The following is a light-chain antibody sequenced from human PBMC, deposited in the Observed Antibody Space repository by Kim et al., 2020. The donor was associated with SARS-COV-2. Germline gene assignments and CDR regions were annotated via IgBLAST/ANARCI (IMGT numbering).Light chain of an antibody. CDR2: EDN. V-gene: IGLV3-1*01. Sequence: SVSPGQTASITCAGVKLGDKFACWYHQKPGQSPVLVIYEDNKRPSGIPERFSGSNSGNTATLTISETQAMDEADYYCQAWDSTTVVFGGGTQLTVL. J-gene: IGLJ2*01. CDR1: KLGDKF. CDR3: QAWDSTTVV.